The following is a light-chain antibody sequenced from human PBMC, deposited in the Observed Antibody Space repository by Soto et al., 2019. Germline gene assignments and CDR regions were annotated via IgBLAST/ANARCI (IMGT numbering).Light chain of an antibody. V-gene: IGLV2-14*01. CDR3: SSYINSSTLV. J-gene: IGLJ3*02. CDR1: SSDVGGYNS. CDR2: EVS. Sequence: QSALTQPASVSGSPGQSITISCTGTSSDVGGYNSVSWYQQHPGKAPKLMIYEVSNRPSGVSNRFSGSQSGNTASLTISGLQAEDEADYYCSSYINSSTLVFGGGTKLTVL.